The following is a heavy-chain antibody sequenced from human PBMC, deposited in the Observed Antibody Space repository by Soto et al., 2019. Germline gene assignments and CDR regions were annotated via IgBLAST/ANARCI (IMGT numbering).Heavy chain of an antibody. V-gene: IGHV3-49*03. CDR3: TRDHSLYCSSTSCYMYNWFDP. CDR2: IRSKAYGGTT. J-gene: IGHJ5*02. D-gene: IGHD2-2*01. CDR1: GFTFGDYA. Sequence: SLRLSCTASGFTFGDYAMSWFRQAPGKGLEWVGFIRSKAYGGTTEYAASVKGRFTISRDDSKSIAYLQMNSLKTEDTAVYYCTRDHSLYCSSTSCYMYNWFDPWGQGTLVTVSS.